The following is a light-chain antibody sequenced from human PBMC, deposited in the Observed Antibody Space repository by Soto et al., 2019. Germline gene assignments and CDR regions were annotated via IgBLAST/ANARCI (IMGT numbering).Light chain of an antibody. V-gene: IGKV3-20*01. Sequence: EIVLTQSPGTLSLSPGERATLSCRASQSVTSSYLAWYQHKRGQAPRLLIYGASSRATGIPDRFSGSGSGPDFTLTISRLELEDFAVYYCQQYGSSPYTFGQGTKLEIK. CDR1: QSVTSSY. J-gene: IGKJ2*01. CDR2: GAS. CDR3: QQYGSSPYT.